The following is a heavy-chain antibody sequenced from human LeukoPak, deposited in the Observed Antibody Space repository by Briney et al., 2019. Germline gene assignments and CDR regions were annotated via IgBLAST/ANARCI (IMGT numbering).Heavy chain of an antibody. CDR2: IYYSGST. D-gene: IGHD6-13*01. CDR1: GGSISSSSYY. V-gene: IGHV4-39*07. Sequence: SETLSLTCTVSGGSISSSSYYWGWIRQPPGKGLEWIGSIYYSGSTYYNPSLKSRVTISVDTSKNQFSLKLSSVTAADTAVYYCARSSGSSWYPPNWFDPWGQGTLVTVSS. CDR3: ARSSGSSWYPPNWFDP. J-gene: IGHJ5*02.